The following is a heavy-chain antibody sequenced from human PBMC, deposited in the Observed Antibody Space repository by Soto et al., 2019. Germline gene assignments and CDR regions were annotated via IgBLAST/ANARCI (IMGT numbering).Heavy chain of an antibody. CDR3: AHIVVAGLGYYFAS. CDR1: GFSLSSTRMA. Sequence: QITLKESGPSLVKPTQTLTLTCTFSGFSLSSTRMAVGWIRQPPGKALEWLALIYWDDDKRYSPFLKSRLTITKDTSKKQVVLTMSHMDPVDPARYYCAHIVVAGLGYYFASWGQGTLVTVSS. D-gene: IGHD6-19*01. CDR2: IYWDDDK. V-gene: IGHV2-5*02. J-gene: IGHJ4*02.